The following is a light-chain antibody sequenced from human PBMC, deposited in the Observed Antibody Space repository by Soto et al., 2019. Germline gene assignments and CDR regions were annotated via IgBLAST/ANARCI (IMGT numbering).Light chain of an antibody. CDR2: AAS. V-gene: IGKV1-39*01. CDR3: QQSYSTPPRFT. J-gene: IGKJ3*01. Sequence: DIQMTQSPSSLSASVGDRVTITCRASQSISSYLNWYQQKPGKAPKLLIYAASSLQSGVPSRFSGSGSGTDFTLTISSLQPEDFATYYSQQSYSTPPRFTFGPGTKVDIK. CDR1: QSISSY.